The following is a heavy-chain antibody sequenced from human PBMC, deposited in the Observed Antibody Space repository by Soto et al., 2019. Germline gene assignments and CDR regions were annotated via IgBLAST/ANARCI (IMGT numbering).Heavy chain of an antibody. V-gene: IGHV3-11*01. J-gene: IGHJ6*02. CDR2: ISSSGSTI. CDR1: GFTFSDYY. Sequence: PGGSLRLSCAASGFTFSDYYMSWIRQAPGKGLEWVSYISSSGSTIYYADSVRGRFTISRDNAKNSPYLQMNSLRAEDTAVYYCAGIVGATTVYYYGMDVWGQGTTVTVSS. CDR3: AGIVGATTVYYYGMDV. D-gene: IGHD1-26*01.